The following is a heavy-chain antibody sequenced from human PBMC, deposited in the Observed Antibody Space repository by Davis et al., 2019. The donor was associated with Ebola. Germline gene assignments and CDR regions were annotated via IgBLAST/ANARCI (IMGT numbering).Heavy chain of an antibody. D-gene: IGHD2-15*01. CDR3: AKRIVAVLTP. CDR1: GFTFSSYA. CDR2: ISYDGSNK. J-gene: IGHJ5*02. Sequence: GESLKISCAASGFTFSSYAMHWVRQAPGKGLEWVAVISYDGSNKYYADSVKGRFTISRDNSKNTLYLQMNSLRAEDTAVYYCAKRIVAVLTPWGQGTLVTVSS. V-gene: IGHV3-30-3*02.